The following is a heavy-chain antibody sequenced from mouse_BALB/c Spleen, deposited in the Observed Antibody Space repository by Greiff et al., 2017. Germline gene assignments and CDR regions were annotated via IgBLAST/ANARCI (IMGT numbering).Heavy chain of an antibody. CDR1: GFTFSDFY. D-gene: IGHD2-1*01. Sequence: EVMLVESGGGLVQPGGSLRLSCATSGFTFSDFYMEWVRQPPGKRLEWIAASRNKANDYTTEYSASVKGRFIVSRDTSQSILYLQMNALRAEDTAIYFCARDYYGNSGYSEVWGAESTGTVSS. CDR2: SRNKANDYTT. CDR3: ARDYYGNSGYSEV. V-gene: IGHV7-1*02. J-gene: IGHJ1*01.